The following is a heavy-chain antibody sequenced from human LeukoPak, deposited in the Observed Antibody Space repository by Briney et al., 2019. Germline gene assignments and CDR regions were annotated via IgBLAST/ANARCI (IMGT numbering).Heavy chain of an antibody. CDR1: GGSFSGYY. Sequence: PSETLSLTRAVYGGSFSGYYWSWIRQPPGKGLEWIGEINHSGSTNYNPSLKSRVTISVGTSKNQFSLKLSSVTAADTAVYYCARLRLPLSVTTPRINWYFDLWGRGTLVTVSS. D-gene: IGHD4-17*01. V-gene: IGHV4-34*01. J-gene: IGHJ2*01. CDR2: INHSGST. CDR3: ARLRLPLSVTTPRINWYFDL.